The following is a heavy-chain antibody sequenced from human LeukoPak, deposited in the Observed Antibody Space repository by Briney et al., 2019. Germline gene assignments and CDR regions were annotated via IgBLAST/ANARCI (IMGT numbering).Heavy chain of an antibody. CDR2: IIPIFGTA. CDR3: ARGRGSSGWSYFDY. Sequence: SVKVSCKASGGTFSSYAISWVRQAPGQGLGWMGGIIPIFGTANYAQKFQGRVTITADESTSTAYMELSSLRSEDTAVYYCARGRGSSGWSYFDYWGQGTLVTVSS. CDR1: GGTFSSYA. V-gene: IGHV1-69*13. J-gene: IGHJ4*02. D-gene: IGHD6-19*01.